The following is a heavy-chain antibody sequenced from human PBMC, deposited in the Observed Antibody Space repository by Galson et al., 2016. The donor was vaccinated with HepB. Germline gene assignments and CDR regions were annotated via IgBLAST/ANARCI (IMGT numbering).Heavy chain of an antibody. D-gene: IGHD3-22*01. CDR1: GFTFSGYA. J-gene: IGHJ4*02. Sequence: SLRLSCAASGFTFSGYAMSWVRQAPGKGLEWVSAISGSGDRTYYADSVKGRFTISRDNSKNTLYLQMNSLRAEDTAVYFCAKDWGFWNYDSSGTLDYWGQGTLVTVS. CDR2: ISGSGDRT. CDR3: AKDWGFWNYDSSGTLDY. V-gene: IGHV3-23*01.